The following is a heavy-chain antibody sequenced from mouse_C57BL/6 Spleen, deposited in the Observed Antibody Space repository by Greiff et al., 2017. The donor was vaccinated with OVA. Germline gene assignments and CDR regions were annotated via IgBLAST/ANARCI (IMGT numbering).Heavy chain of an antibody. Sequence: EVKLVESGGGLVQPGGSLSLSCAASGFTFTDYYMSWVRQPPGKALEWLGFIRNKANGYTTEYSASVKGRFTISRDNSQSILYRQMNALRAEDSATYYCARYRDYDYAMDYWGQGTSVTVSS. CDR1: GFTFTDYY. J-gene: IGHJ4*01. V-gene: IGHV7-3*01. D-gene: IGHD2-4*01. CDR2: IRNKANGYTT. CDR3: ARYRDYDYAMDY.